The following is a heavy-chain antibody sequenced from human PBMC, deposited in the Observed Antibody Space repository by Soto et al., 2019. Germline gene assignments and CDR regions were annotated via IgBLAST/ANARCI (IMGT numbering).Heavy chain of an antibody. V-gene: IGHV3-21*01. D-gene: IGHD6-13*01. CDR1: GFTFSSYS. J-gene: IGHJ4*02. CDR2: ISSSSSYI. CDR3: ARSQQLLDY. Sequence: EVQLVESGGGLVKPGGSLRLSCAASGFTFSSYSMNWVRQAPGKGLEWVSSISSSSSYIYYAHSVKGRFTISIDNAKKSLYLQMNSLRAEEPAVYYCARSQQLLDYWGQGTLVTVSS.